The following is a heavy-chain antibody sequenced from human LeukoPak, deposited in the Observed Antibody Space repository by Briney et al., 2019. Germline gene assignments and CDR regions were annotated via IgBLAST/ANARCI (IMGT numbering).Heavy chain of an antibody. D-gene: IGHD6-6*01. V-gene: IGHV3-23*01. CDR3: AKGFDSSSPGNHHYYMDL. Sequence: GGSLRLSCAASGFTFSSYAMSWVRQAPGKGLEWVSAISGSGGSTYYADSVKGRFTISRDNSKNTLYLQMNSLRAEDTAVYYCAKGFDSSSPGNHHYYMDLWGKGTTVTVSS. J-gene: IGHJ6*03. CDR2: ISGSGGST. CDR1: GFTFSSYA.